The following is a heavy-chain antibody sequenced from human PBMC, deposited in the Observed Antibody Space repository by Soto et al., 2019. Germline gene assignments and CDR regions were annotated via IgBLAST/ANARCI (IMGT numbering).Heavy chain of an antibody. J-gene: IGHJ4*02. D-gene: IGHD4-17*01. Sequence: ASGKVGCKASGYTFTSYSISWVRQAPGQGLEWMGWISAYDGNTKYAQKIQGRVTMTTDTSASTAYMELSSLRSEDTAVYYRPRASPLYGGKDRRTSYFDYWGQGTLATVSS. CDR1: GYTFTSYS. V-gene: IGHV1-18*01. CDR2: ISAYDGNT. CDR3: PRASPLYGGKDRRTSYFDY.